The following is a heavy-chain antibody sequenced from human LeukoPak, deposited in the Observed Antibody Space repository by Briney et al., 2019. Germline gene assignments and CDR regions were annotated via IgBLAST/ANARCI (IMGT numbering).Heavy chain of an antibody. J-gene: IGHJ4*02. CDR1: GFTFSSYA. CDR3: AKSDYVWGNYLGHLDY. CDR2: ISGSGGST. D-gene: IGHD3-16*01. V-gene: IGHV3-23*01. Sequence: GGSLRLSCAASGFTFSSYAMSWVRQAPGEGLEWVSAISGSGGSTYYADSVKGRFTISRDNSKNTLYLQMNSLRAEDTAVYYCAKSDYVWGNYLGHLDYWGQGTLVTVSS.